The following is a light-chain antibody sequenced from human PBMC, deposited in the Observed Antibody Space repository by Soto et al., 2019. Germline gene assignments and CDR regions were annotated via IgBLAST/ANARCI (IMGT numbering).Light chain of an antibody. V-gene: IGKV3-20*01. J-gene: IGKJ1*01. CDR2: GAS. CDR3: HQYSSSRRT. CDR1: ETVAGSY. Sequence: EIVLTQSPGTLSLSPGERATLSCRASETVAGSYLAWYQQKPGQAPRLLIHGASTRATGIADRFSGSGSGTDFTLTISRLEPEDFAVYYCHQYSSSRRTFGQGTKVDIK.